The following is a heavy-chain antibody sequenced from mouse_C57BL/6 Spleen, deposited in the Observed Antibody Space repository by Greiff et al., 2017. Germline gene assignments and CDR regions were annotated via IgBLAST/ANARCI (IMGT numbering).Heavy chain of an antibody. CDR1: GFSFNTYA. CDR2: IRSKSNNYAT. CDR3: VREARLPWFAY. J-gene: IGHJ3*01. D-gene: IGHD2-2*01. V-gene: IGHV10-1*01. Sequence: EVKLVESGGGLVQPKGSLTLSCAASGFSFNTYAMNWVRHAPGKGLEWVARIRSKSNNYATYYADSVKDKFTNSRDDSESMLYLQMNNLKAEYTAMYYCVREARLPWFAYWGQGTLVTVSA.